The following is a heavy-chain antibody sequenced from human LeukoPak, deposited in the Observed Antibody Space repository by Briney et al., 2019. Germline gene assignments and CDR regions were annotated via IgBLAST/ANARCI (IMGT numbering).Heavy chain of an antibody. CDR3: AKGDYYDSSGYYYVR. J-gene: IGHJ4*02. D-gene: IGHD3-22*01. CDR1: GFTFSSYA. Sequence: GGSLRLSCAASGFTFSSYAMHWVRQAPGKGLEWVSAISGSGGSTYYADSVKGRFTISRDNSKNTLYLQMNSLRAEDTAVYYCAKGDYYDSSGYYYVRWGQGTLVTVSS. V-gene: IGHV3-23*01. CDR2: ISGSGGST.